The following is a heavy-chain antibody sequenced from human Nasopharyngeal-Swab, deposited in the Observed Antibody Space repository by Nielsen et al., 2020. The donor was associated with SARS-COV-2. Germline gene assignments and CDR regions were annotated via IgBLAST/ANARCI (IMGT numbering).Heavy chain of an antibody. Sequence: WIRQPPGKGLEWVAVISYDGSNKYYADSVKGRFTISRDNSKNTLYLQMNSLRAEDTAVYYCARDPGIAAAGTDYFDYWGQGTLVTVSS. D-gene: IGHD6-13*01. CDR3: ARDPGIAAAGTDYFDY. J-gene: IGHJ4*02. CDR2: ISYDGSNK. V-gene: IGHV3-30-3*01.